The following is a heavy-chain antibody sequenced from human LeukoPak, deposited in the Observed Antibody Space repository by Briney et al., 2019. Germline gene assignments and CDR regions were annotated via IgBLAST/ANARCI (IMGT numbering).Heavy chain of an antibody. V-gene: IGHV4-59*01. CDR1: GGSISSYY. CDR3: ARDPGYSYGYYYGMDV. Sequence: SETLSLTCTVSGGSISSYYWSWIRQPPGKGLEWIGYIYCSGSTNYNPSLKSRVTISVDTSKNQFSLKLSSVTAADTAVYYCARDPGYSYGYYYGMDVWGQGTTVTVSS. CDR2: IYCSGST. J-gene: IGHJ6*02. D-gene: IGHD5-18*01.